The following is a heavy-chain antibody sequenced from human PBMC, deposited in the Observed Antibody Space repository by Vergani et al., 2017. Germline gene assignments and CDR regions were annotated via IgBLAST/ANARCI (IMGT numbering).Heavy chain of an antibody. CDR2: LSASDRRT. CDR1: GLTFIMHA. D-gene: IGHD6-19*01. V-gene: IGHV3-23*01. CDR3: AKVGRSEVAGTFGAFDI. J-gene: IGHJ3*02. Sequence: EVQLLESGGDLVQPGGPLRLPCAVSGLTFIMHAMSWVRQAPGKGLECVSTLSASDRRTHYADSVKGRFTISRDISKNTLFLHMNSLRPEDTAVYYCAKVGRSEVAGTFGAFDIWGQGTMVTVSS.